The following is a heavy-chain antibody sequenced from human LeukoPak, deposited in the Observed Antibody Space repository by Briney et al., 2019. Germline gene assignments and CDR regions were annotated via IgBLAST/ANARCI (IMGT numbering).Heavy chain of an antibody. J-gene: IGHJ5*02. Sequence: PSETLSLTCAVYGGSFSGYYWSWIRQPPGKGLEWIGEINHSGSTNYNPSLKSRVTISVDASKNQFSLKLSSVTAADTAVYYCARTTFGLDPWGQGTLVTVSS. D-gene: IGHD3-16*01. CDR2: INHSGST. V-gene: IGHV4-34*01. CDR3: ARTTFGLDP. CDR1: GGSFSGYY.